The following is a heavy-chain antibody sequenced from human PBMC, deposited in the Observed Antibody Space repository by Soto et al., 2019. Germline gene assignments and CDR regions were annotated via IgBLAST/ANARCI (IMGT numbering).Heavy chain of an antibody. J-gene: IGHJ4*02. D-gene: IGHD3-16*01. Sequence: TSETLSLTCPVAGGSISSYYWSWIRQPTGKGLEWIGYIYYSGSTNYNPSLKSRVTISVDTSKNQFSLKLSSVTAADTAVYYCARHRIYDYIWRLDFDYWGQGTLVTVSS. CDR3: ARHRIYDYIWRLDFDY. CDR2: IYYSGST. V-gene: IGHV4-59*08. CDR1: GGSISSYY.